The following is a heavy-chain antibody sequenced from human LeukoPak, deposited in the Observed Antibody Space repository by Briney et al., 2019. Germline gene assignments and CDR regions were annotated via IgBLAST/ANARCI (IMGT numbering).Heavy chain of an antibody. CDR3: ARFRYQLLHFDY. Sequence: SVKVSCKASGGTFSSYAISWVRQAPGQGLEWMGGIIPIFGTANYAQKFQGRVTITADESTSTAYMELSSLRSEDTAVYYSARFRYQLLHFDYWGQGTLVTVSS. D-gene: IGHD2-2*01. CDR2: IIPIFGTA. CDR1: GGTFSSYA. V-gene: IGHV1-69*01. J-gene: IGHJ4*02.